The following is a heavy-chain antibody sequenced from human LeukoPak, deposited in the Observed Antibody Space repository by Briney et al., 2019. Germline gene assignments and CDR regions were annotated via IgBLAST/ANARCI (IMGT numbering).Heavy chain of an antibody. CDR1: GYTLTELS. CDR3: VRGIVAAGSAWFDP. V-gene: IGHV1-24*01. D-gene: IGHD6-13*01. CDR2: FDPEDGET. J-gene: IGHJ5*02. Sequence: ASVKVSCKVSGYTLTELSMHWVRQAPGKGLEWMGGFDPEDGETIYAQKFQGRVTMTEDTSTDTAYMELSSLRSEDTAVYYCVRGIVAAGSAWFDPWGQGTLATVSS.